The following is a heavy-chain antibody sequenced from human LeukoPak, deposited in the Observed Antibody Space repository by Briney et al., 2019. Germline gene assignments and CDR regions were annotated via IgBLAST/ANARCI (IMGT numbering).Heavy chain of an antibody. J-gene: IGHJ4*02. V-gene: IGHV3-74*01. CDR3: ARGRSGYGKYYFDY. Sequence: QPGGSLRLSCAASGFTFSSYWMHWVRQAPGKGLVWVSRINSDGSSTSYADSVKGRFTISRDNAKNTLYLQMNSLRAEDTAVYYCARGRSGYGKYYFDYWGQGTLVTVSS. CDR2: INSDGSST. D-gene: IGHD5-12*01. CDR1: GFTFSSYW.